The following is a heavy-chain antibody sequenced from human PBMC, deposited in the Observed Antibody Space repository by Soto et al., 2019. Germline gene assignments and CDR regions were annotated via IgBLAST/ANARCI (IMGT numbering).Heavy chain of an antibody. J-gene: IGHJ5*02. CDR3: ARDPIWTYTWNYARLNYLDP. CDR1: GYTFTNNV. CDR2: IHTAKGNT. V-gene: IGHV1-3*04. D-gene: IGHD1-7*01. Sequence: ASVKVSCKASGYTFTNNVIHWLRQAPGQTLEWMGWIHTAKGNTKYSQKFEARVTLTRDTAPSTAYMELNSLRSDDTAVYYCARDPIWTYTWNYARLNYLDPWGQGTLVTVSS.